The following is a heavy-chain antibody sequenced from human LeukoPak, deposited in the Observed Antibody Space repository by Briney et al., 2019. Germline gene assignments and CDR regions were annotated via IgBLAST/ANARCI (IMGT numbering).Heavy chain of an antibody. Sequence: PGGSLRLSCAASGFTFSSYGMHWVRQAPGKGLEWVAFIRYDGSNKYYADSVKGRFTISRGNSKNTLYLQMNSLRAEDTAVYYCANEYSSSWYDLAWGQGTLVTVSS. J-gene: IGHJ4*02. CDR3: ANEYSSSWYDLA. CDR1: GFTFSSYG. V-gene: IGHV3-30*02. CDR2: IRYDGSNK. D-gene: IGHD6-13*01.